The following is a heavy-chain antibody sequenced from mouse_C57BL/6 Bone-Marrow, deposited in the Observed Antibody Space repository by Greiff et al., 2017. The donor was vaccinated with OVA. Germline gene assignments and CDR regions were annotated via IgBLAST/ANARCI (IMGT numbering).Heavy chain of an antibody. J-gene: IGHJ3*01. CDR1: GYTFTSYW. CDR2: IDPSDSYT. D-gene: IGHD1-1*01. V-gene: IGHV1-69*01. Sequence: QVQLKQPGAELVMPGASVKLSCKASGYTFTSYWMHWVKQRPGQGLEWIGEIDPSDSYTNYNQKFTGKSTLTVDKSSSTAYMQLSSLTSEDSAVYYCARSPPIYYYGSSFFAYWGQGTLVTVSA. CDR3: ARSPPIYYYGSSFFAY.